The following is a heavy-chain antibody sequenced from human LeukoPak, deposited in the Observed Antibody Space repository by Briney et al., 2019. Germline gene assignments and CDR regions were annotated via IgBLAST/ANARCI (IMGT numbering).Heavy chain of an antibody. D-gene: IGHD3-22*01. V-gene: IGHV3-7*01. CDR1: GVTLSNYW. J-gene: IGHJ4*02. CDR2: IKQDGSEK. Sequence: GGSLRLSCVASGVTLSNYWMTWVRQAPGKGLEWVASIKQDGSEKYYVDSVKGRFTISRDNAKNSLYLQMNSLRAEDTAVYYCARGYYDSSGYYPSTFDYWGQGTLVTVSS. CDR3: ARGYYDSSGYYPSTFDY.